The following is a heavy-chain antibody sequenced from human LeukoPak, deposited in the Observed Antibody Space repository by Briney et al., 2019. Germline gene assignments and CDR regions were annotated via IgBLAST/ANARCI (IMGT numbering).Heavy chain of an antibody. CDR2: IYTSGST. V-gene: IGHV4-61*02. J-gene: IGHJ4*02. Sequence: SETLSLTCTVSGGSISSSSYYWSWIRQPAGKGLEWIGRIYTSGSTNYNPSLKSRVTISVDTSKNQFSLKLSSVTAADTAVYYCARYCSSTSCSFDYWGQGTLVTVSS. D-gene: IGHD2-2*01. CDR1: GGSISSSSYY. CDR3: ARYCSSTSCSFDY.